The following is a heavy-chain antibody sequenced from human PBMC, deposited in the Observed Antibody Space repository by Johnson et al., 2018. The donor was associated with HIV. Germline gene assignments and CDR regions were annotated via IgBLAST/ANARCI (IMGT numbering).Heavy chain of an antibody. Sequence: QVQLVESGGGVVQPGRSLRLSCVASGFTFSSYTMHWVRQAPGKGLEWVAVISYDGSNKYYADSVKGRFTISRDNSKNTLYLQMNSLRAEDKAVYYCAKDRSGSWYGADAFDIWGQGTMVIVSS. CDR2: ISYDGSNK. J-gene: IGHJ3*02. V-gene: IGHV3-30-3*01. CDR3: AKDRSGSWYGADAFDI. CDR1: GFTFSSYT. D-gene: IGHD6-13*01.